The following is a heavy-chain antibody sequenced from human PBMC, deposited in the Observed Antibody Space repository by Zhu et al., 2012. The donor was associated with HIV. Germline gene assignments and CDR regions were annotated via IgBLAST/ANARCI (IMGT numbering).Heavy chain of an antibody. Sequence: EVQLVESGGVVVQPGGSLRLSCAASGFTFDDYAMHWVRQAPGKGLEWVSLISWDGGSTYYADSVKGRFTISRDNSKNSLYLQMNSLRAEDTALYYCAKGRGAGGAFDIVGPRGQWSPSL. V-gene: IGHV3-43D*04. D-gene: IGHD3-10*01. CDR1: GFTFDDYA. CDR3: AKGRGAGGAFDI. CDR2: ISWDGGST. J-gene: IGHJ3*02.